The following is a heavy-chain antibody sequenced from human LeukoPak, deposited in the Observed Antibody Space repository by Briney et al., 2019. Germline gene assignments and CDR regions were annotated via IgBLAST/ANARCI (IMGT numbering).Heavy chain of an antibody. V-gene: IGHV1-2*02. Sequence: ASVKVSCKASGYTFTSYYMHWVRQAPGQGLEWMGWINPNSGGTNYAQKFQGRVTMTRDTSISTAYMELSRLRSDDTAVYYCAREVVAGEIDAFDIWGQGTMVTVSS. CDR3: AREVVAGEIDAFDI. CDR1: GYTFTSYY. CDR2: INPNSGGT. J-gene: IGHJ3*02. D-gene: IGHD2-15*01.